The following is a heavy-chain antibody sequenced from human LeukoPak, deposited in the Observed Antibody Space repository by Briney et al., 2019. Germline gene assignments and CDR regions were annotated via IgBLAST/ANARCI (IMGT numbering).Heavy chain of an antibody. CDR3: ARPHCSSTSCYAYFDY. CDR1: GSSFTSYW. V-gene: IGHV5-51*01. Sequence: GESLKISCKGSGSSFTSYWIGWVRQLPGKGLEWMGIIYPGDSDTRYSPSFQGQVTISADKSISTAYLQWSSLKASDTAMYYCARPHCSSTSCYAYFDYWGQRTLVTVSS. D-gene: IGHD2-2*01. CDR2: IYPGDSDT. J-gene: IGHJ4*02.